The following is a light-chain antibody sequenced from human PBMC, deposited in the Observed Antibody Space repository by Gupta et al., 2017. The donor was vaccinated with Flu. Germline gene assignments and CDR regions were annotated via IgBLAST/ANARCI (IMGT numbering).Light chain of an antibody. J-gene: IGLJ2*01. V-gene: IGLV1-51*02. CDR2: AND. Sequence: QSVSTLPPSVSPAPGPPPTLSCTGSSSNIGNKDVSWYQQVPGTAPKLLIYANDRRPSGIPDRFSGSKSGTSATLGITGLQTGDEADYYCGAWDGSLTAGVFGGGTKLTVL. CDR3: GAWDGSLTAGV. CDR1: SSNIGNKD.